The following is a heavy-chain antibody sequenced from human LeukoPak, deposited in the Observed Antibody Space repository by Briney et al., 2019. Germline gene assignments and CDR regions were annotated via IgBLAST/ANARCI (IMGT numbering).Heavy chain of an antibody. CDR3: ARISWIQLGLEFDP. J-gene: IGHJ5*02. CDR2: IYYSGSI. Sequence: SETLSLTCTVSGGSISSSSYYWGWIRQPPGKGLEWIGSIYYSGSIYYNPSLKSRVTISVDTSKNQFSLKLSSVTAADTAVYYCARISWIQLGLEFDPWGQGTLVTVSS. CDR1: GGSISSSSYY. V-gene: IGHV4-39*07. D-gene: IGHD5-18*01.